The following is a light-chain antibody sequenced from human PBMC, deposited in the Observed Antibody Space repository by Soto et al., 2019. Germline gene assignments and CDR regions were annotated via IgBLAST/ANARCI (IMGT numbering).Light chain of an antibody. V-gene: IGLV1-40*01. Sequence: QSVLTQPPSVSGAPGQRVTISCTGSSSNIGAGYDVHWYQQLPGTVPKLLIYGNSNRPSGVPDRFSGSKSGTSASLAITGLQAEDEADYYCQSYYSSLDVVFGGGTKLTVL. J-gene: IGLJ2*01. CDR1: SSNIGAGYD. CDR2: GNS. CDR3: QSYYSSLDVV.